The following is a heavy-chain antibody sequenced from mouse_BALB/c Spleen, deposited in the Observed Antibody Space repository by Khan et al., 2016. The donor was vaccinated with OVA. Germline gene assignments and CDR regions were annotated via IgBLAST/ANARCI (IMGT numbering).Heavy chain of an antibody. J-gene: IGHJ3*01. D-gene: IGHD1-1*01. CDR2: ISSGGST. CDR3: ARSYDGFAY. V-gene: IGHV5-6-5*01. CDR1: GFTFSSYA. Sequence: EVQLVESGGGLVKPGGSLKLSCAASGFTFSSYAMSWVRQTPEKRLEWVASISSGGSTYYPDSVKGRFTISRDNARNILYLQMSSLRSEDTAMYYCARSYDGFAYWGQGTLVTVSA.